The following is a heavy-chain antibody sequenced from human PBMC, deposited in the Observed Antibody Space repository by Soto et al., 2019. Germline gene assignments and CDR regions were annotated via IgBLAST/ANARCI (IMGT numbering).Heavy chain of an antibody. J-gene: IGHJ6*02. CDR1: GFTFSGYS. D-gene: IGHD2-21*02. CDR3: AREETAWPLAYGLDV. Sequence: GGSLRLSCAASGFTFSGYSMDWVRQAPGKGLEWVASISTRSDIYYADSVKGRFTISRDNAKNSVSLQMNSLRAEDTAVYYCAREETAWPLAYGLDVWGQGTTVTVSS. CDR2: ISTRSDI. V-gene: IGHV3-21*01.